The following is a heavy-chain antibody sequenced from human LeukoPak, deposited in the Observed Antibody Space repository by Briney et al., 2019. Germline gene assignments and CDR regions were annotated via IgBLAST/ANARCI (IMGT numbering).Heavy chain of an antibody. J-gene: IGHJ3*02. D-gene: IGHD2-2*01. CDR3: ARGRCGTTCYWGHFDI. V-gene: IGHV3-30*04. CDR1: RFAFRNYA. Sequence: GGSLRLSCKASRFAFRNYAMHWVRQAPGKGLEWLAVTSYDGMNTYYADSVKGRFTISRDNSRNTLHLQMNSLRPEDTAVYHCARGRCGTTCYWGHFDIWGQGTMVSVSS. CDR2: TSYDGMNT.